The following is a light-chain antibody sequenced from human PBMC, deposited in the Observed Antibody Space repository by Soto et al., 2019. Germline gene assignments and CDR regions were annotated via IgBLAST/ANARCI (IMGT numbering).Light chain of an antibody. J-gene: IGKJ1*01. CDR2: EAS. V-gene: IGKV3-11*01. CDR1: QSVTTY. CDR3: QQNSNLQAT. Sequence: TPSLSPVDRATPPCRASQSVTTYINWFQQKPGQPPRLLIYEASTRVTGIPDRISGSGSGTDFSLTISSLEPEDSAVYYCQQNSNLQATFGQGTKVDIK.